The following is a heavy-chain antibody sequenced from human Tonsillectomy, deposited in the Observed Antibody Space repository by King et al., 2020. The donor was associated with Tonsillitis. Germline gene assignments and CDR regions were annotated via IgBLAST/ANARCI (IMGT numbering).Heavy chain of an antibody. CDR1: GGSISSYY. J-gene: IGHJ5*02. D-gene: IGHD3-10*02. CDR3: ARHHVRARAHWFDP. V-gene: IGHV4-59*08. Sequence: QLQESGPGLVKPSETLSLTCTVSGGSISSYYWSWIRQPPGKGLEWIGYIYYSESTNYNPSLKSRVTISVDTSKNQFSLKLSSVTAADTAVYYCARHHVRARAHWFDPWGQGTLVTVSS. CDR2: IYYSEST.